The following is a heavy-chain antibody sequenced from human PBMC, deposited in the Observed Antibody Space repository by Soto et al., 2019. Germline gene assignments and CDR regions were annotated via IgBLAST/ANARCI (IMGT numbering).Heavy chain of an antibody. CDR2: ISSNGGST. CDR3: VKSARAIIAAAGTAFDI. CDR1: GFTFSSYA. J-gene: IGHJ3*02. Sequence: GGSLRLSCSASGFTFSSYAMHWVRQAPGKGLEYVSAISSNGGSTYYADSVKGRFTISRDNSKNTLYLQMSSLRAEDTAVYYCVKSARAIIAAAGTAFDIWGQGTMVTVSS. V-gene: IGHV3-64D*08. D-gene: IGHD6-13*01.